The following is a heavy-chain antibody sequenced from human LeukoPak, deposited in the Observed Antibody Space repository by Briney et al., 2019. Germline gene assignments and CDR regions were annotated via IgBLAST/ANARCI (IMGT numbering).Heavy chain of an antibody. D-gene: IGHD4-11*01. Sequence: SETLSLTCTVSGGSISSGSYYWSWIRQPAGKGLEWIGRIYTSGSTNYNPSLKSRVTISVDKAKNKFSLKLSSVTAADTAVYYCAREGTVTNWFDPWGQGTLVTVSS. CDR2: IYTSGST. CDR3: AREGTVTNWFDP. CDR1: GGSISSGSYY. J-gene: IGHJ5*02. V-gene: IGHV4-61*02.